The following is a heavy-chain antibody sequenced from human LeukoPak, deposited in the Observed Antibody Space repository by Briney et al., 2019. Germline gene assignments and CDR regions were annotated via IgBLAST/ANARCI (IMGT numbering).Heavy chain of an antibody. D-gene: IGHD6-19*01. Sequence: GGTLRLSCAASGFTFSSYGMSWVRQAPGKGPEWVSAISGSGGSTYYADSVKGRFTISRDNSKNTLYLQMNSLRAEDTAVYYCAKELVSSGWYGEDYWGQGTLVTVSS. CDR3: AKELVSSGWYGEDY. CDR1: GFTFSSYG. J-gene: IGHJ4*02. V-gene: IGHV3-23*01. CDR2: ISGSGGST.